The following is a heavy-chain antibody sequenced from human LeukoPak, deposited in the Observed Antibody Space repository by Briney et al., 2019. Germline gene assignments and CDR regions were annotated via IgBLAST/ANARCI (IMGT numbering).Heavy chain of an antibody. Sequence: ASVKASCKASGYTFTSYAMHWVRQAPGQRLEWMGWINAGNGNTEYSQRFQSRVTITRDTSASTGYMELSSLRFEDTAVYYCARVRFLESDFDYWGQGSLVTVSS. J-gene: IGHJ4*02. CDR3: ARVRFLESDFDY. V-gene: IGHV1-3*01. CDR1: GYTFTSYA. CDR2: INAGNGNT. D-gene: IGHD3-3*01.